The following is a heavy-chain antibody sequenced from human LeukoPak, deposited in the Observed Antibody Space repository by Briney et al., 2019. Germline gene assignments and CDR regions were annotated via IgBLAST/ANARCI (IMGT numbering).Heavy chain of an antibody. D-gene: IGHD6-13*01. J-gene: IGHJ4*02. CDR3: ARGGPAAGRFDY. Sequence: GGSLRLSCAGSGFSFSSYGMHWVRQAPGKGLEWMAFIRSDGSNKYYADSVKGRFTISRDNSKNTLYLQMNSLRAEDTAVYYCARGGPAAGRFDYWGQGTLVTVSS. CDR2: IRSDGSNK. CDR1: GFSFSSYG. V-gene: IGHV3-30*02.